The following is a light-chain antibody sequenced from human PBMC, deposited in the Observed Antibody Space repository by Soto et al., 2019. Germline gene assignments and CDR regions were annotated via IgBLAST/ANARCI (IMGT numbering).Light chain of an antibody. J-gene: IGKJ4*01. CDR3: QQYNSYVLT. CDR2: KAS. Sequence: DIQMTQSPSTLSASVGDRVTITCRASQSISSWLAWYQQKPGKAPKLLIYKASSLESGVQSRFSGSGSGTEFTLTIRSLQPDDFATYYCQQYNSYVLTFGGGTKVEIK. CDR1: QSISSW. V-gene: IGKV1-5*03.